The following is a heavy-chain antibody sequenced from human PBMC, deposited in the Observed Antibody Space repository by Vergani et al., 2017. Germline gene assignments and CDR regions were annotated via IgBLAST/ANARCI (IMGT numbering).Heavy chain of an antibody. Sequence: VQLVESGGGLVKPGGSLRLSCAASGFTFSDYYMSWIRQAPGKGLEWVSAISGSGGSTYYADSVKGRFTISRDNSKNTLYLQMNSLRAEDTAVYYCAKGRLSSSWSGIDYWGQGTLVTVSS. V-gene: IGHV3-23*04. J-gene: IGHJ4*02. CDR3: AKGRLSSSWSGIDY. D-gene: IGHD6-13*01. CDR2: ISGSGGST. CDR1: GFTFSDYY.